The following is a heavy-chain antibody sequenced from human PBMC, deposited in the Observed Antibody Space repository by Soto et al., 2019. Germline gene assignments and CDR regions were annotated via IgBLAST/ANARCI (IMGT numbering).Heavy chain of an antibody. D-gene: IGHD2-15*01. CDR3: ARDRGYCSCGSCYYYYMDV. CDR2: IWYDGSNK. J-gene: IGHJ6*03. CDR1: GFTFSSYG. Sequence: QVQLVESGGGVVQPGRSLSLSCAASGFTFSSYGMHWVRQAPGKGLEWVAVIWYDGSNKYYADSVKGRFTISRDNSNNTLYLQMNSLRAEDTAVYYCARDRGYCSCGSCYYYYMDVWGKGTTVTVSS. V-gene: IGHV3-33*01.